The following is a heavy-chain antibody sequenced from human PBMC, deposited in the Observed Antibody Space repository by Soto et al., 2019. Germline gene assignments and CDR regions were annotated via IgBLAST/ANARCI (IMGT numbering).Heavy chain of an antibody. V-gene: IGHV1-18*01. CDR3: ARDGPAPYYYYGMDV. Sequence: QVQLGQSGGEVKKPGASVKVSCKTSGYSFTTYGISWVRQAPGQGLEWMGWISAYNGNTNYAQKLQDRVTMTTDTSTSTAYMELRSLRSDDTAVYYCARDGPAPYYYYGMDVWGQGSTVTVSS. J-gene: IGHJ6*02. CDR1: GYSFTTYG. CDR2: ISAYNGNT.